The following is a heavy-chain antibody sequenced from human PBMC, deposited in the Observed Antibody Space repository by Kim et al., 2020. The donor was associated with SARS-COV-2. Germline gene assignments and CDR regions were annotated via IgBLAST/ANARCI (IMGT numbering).Heavy chain of an antibody. V-gene: IGHV3-30*14. Sequence: KGRFTITRDNSKKALYLQMNSLRAEDTAVYYCARGSLTYSSSWYVHAFDIWGQGTMVSVSS. D-gene: IGHD6-13*01. CDR3: ARGSLTYSSSWYVHAFDI. J-gene: IGHJ3*02.